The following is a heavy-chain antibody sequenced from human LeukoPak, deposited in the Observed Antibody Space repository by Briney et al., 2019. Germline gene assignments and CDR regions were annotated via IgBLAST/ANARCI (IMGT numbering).Heavy chain of an antibody. CDR2: ISGSGGST. D-gene: IGHD4-23*01. Sequence: GGSLRLSCAASGFTVTNNDMSWVRQAPGKGLEWVSAISGSGGSTYYADSVKGRFTISRDNSKNTLYLQMNSLRAEDTAVYYCAKDPVNLDYWGQGTLVTVSS. J-gene: IGHJ4*02. CDR3: AKDPVNLDY. CDR1: GFTVTNND. V-gene: IGHV3-23*01.